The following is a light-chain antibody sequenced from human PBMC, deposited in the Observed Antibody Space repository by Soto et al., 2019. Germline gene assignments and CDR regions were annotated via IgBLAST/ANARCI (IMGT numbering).Light chain of an antibody. CDR2: GAS. J-gene: IGKJ2*01. CDR1: QSVSSN. V-gene: IGKV3-15*01. CDR3: QQYNNWSYT. Sequence: EIMMTQSPATLSVSPGERATLSCRASQSVSSNLAWYQQKPGQAPRLLIYGASTRATGIPAKFSGSGSGTEFTLTISSLQSEDFAVYYCQQYNNWSYTFGQGTKLEIK.